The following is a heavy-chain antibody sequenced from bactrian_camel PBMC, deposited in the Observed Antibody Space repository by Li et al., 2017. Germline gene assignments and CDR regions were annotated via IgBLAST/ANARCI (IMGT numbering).Heavy chain of an antibody. J-gene: IGHJ6*01. Sequence: DVQLVESGGGLVQPGGSLRLSCTASGFTFRDFAMSWVRQAPGKEREGVVFFSTAGSTWTDASVAGRFTGSKDYSRNTVYLQMNSLKPEDTAMYYCAAKTTGQCSDPSRYSFWGQGTQVTVS. CDR3: AAKTTGQCSDPSRYSF. D-gene: IGHD5*01. CDR1: GFTFRDFA. V-gene: IGHV3S10*01. CDR2: FSTAGST.